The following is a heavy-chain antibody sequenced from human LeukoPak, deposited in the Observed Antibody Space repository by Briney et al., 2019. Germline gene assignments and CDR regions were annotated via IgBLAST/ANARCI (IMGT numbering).Heavy chain of an antibody. CDR2: FDPEDGET. CDR3: ATDSAKKWLLPPRYMDV. V-gene: IGHV1-24*01. Sequence: ASVKVSCKVSGYTLTELSMHWVRQAPGKGLEWMGGFDPEDGETIYAQKFQGRVTMTEDASTDTAYMELSSLRSEDTAVYYCATDSAKKWLLPPRYMDVWGKGTTVTVSS. D-gene: IGHD3-22*01. CDR1: GYTLTELS. J-gene: IGHJ6*03.